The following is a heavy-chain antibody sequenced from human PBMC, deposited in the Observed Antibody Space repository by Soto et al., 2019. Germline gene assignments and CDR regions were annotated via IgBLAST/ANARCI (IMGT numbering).Heavy chain of an antibody. CDR3: AKDRVVTAIRYYFDY. V-gene: IGHV3-30*18. J-gene: IGHJ4*02. Sequence: GSLRPSWAASGFTFSSYGMHWGRQAPGKGLEWVAVISYDGSNKYYADSVKGRFTISRDNSKNTLYLQMNSLRAEDTAVYYCAKDRVVTAIRYYFDYWGQGTLVTVSS. CDR1: GFTFSSYG. D-gene: IGHD2-21*02. CDR2: ISYDGSNK.